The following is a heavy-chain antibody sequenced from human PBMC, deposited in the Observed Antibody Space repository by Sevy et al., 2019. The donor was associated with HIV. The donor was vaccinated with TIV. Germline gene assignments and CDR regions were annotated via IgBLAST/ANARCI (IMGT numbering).Heavy chain of an antibody. J-gene: IGHJ4*02. CDR1: GFTFSRYV. V-gene: IGHV3-23*01. D-gene: IGHD3-10*01. CDR2: ISSEGSTT. Sequence: GGSLRLSCAASGFTFSRYVMNWVRQAPGKGLEWVSVISSEGSTTYYADSVKGRFTISRDNSKSTLYLQMNSLRAEDTAVYYCASRSLNYGSYFDPRGQGTLVTVSS. CDR3: ASRSLNYGSYFDP.